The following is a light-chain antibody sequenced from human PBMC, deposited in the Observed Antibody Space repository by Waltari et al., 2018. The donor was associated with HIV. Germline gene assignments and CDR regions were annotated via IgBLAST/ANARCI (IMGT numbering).Light chain of an antibody. Sequence: QSVLTQPPSASGTPGQRVTISCSGSSSNIESNYVYWYQQLPGTAPKLLIYMNNQRPSGGPDRFSGSKSGTSASLAISGLRSEDEADYYCAAWDASLSAWVFGGGTKLTVL. CDR2: MNN. J-gene: IGLJ3*02. V-gene: IGLV1-47*01. CDR3: AAWDASLSAWV. CDR1: SSNIESNY.